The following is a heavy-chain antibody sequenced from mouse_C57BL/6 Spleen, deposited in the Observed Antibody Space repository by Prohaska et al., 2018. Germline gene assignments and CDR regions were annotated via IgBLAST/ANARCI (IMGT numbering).Heavy chain of an antibody. CDR1: GYTFTSYW. J-gene: IGHJ1*03. CDR3: ARGGVYFDV. V-gene: IGHV1-59*01. CDR2: IDPSDSYT. Sequence: QVQLQQPGAELVRPGTSVKLSCKASGYTFTSYWMHWVKQRPGQGLEWIGVIDPSDSYTNYNQKFKGKATLTVDTSSSTAYMQLSSLTSEDSAVYYCARGGVYFDVWGTGTTVTVSS.